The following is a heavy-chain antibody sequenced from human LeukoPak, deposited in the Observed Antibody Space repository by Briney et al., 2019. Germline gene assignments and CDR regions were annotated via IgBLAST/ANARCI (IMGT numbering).Heavy chain of an antibody. Sequence: GASVKVSCKASGYTFTSYGISWLRQAPGQGLEWMGWISAYNGNTNYAQKLQGRVTMTTDTSTSTAYMELRSLRSDDTAVYYCARGPEGSGSYDFDYWGQGTLVTVSS. V-gene: IGHV1-18*01. CDR2: ISAYNGNT. CDR3: ARGPEGSGSYDFDY. D-gene: IGHD3-10*01. J-gene: IGHJ4*02. CDR1: GYTFTSYG.